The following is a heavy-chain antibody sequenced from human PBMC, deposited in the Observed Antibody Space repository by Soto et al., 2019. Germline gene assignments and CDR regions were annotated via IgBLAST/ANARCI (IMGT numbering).Heavy chain of an antibody. Sequence: SETLSLTCAVYGGSFSGYYWSWIRQPPGKGLEWIGEINHSGSTNYNPSLKSRVTISVDTSKNQFSLKLSSVTAADTAVYYWARGYYDSSGSPLDYWGQGTLVTVSS. CDR2: INHSGST. CDR3: ARGYYDSSGSPLDY. V-gene: IGHV4-34*01. J-gene: IGHJ4*02. D-gene: IGHD3-22*01. CDR1: GGSFSGYY.